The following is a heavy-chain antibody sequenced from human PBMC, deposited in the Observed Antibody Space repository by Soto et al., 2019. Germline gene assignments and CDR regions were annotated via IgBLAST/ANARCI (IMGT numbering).Heavy chain of an antibody. V-gene: IGHV4-4*02. CDR1: GGSISSSNW. CDR3: ARGDDYYYGSGTRAFDI. CDR2: IYHSGST. J-gene: IGHJ3*02. Sequence: PSETLSLTCAVSGGSISSSNWWSWVRQPPGXGLEWIGEIYHSGSTNYNPSLKSRVTISVDKSKNQFSLKLSSVTAADTAVYYCARGDDYYYGSGTRAFDIWGQGTMVTVSS. D-gene: IGHD3-10*01.